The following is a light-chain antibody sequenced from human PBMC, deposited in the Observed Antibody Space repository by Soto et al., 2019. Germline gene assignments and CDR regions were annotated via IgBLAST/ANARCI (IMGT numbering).Light chain of an antibody. CDR3: QVWDSSSDHTV. J-gene: IGLJ2*01. Sequence: SYELTQPPSVSVAPGKTARITCGGNNIGSKSVHWYQQKPGQAPVLVIYYDSDRPSGIPERFSGSNSGNTATLTISRVEAGDEADYYCQVWDSSSDHTVVGGGTKLTVL. CDR1: NIGSKS. V-gene: IGLV3-21*04. CDR2: YDS.